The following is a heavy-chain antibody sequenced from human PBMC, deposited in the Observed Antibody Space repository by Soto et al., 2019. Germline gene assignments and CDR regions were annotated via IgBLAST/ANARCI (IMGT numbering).Heavy chain of an antibody. Sequence: GGSLRLSCAASGFTFSSYGMHWVRQAPGKGLEWVAVISYDGSNKSYADPVKGRFTISRDKSKNTLYLQMNSLRAEDTAVYYCAKDVVVGATTGLGDYDYYYCMDVWGQGTTVTVSS. CDR1: GFTFSSYG. V-gene: IGHV3-30*18. CDR3: AKDVVVGATTGLGDYDYYYCMDV. CDR2: ISYDGSNK. J-gene: IGHJ6*02. D-gene: IGHD1-26*01.